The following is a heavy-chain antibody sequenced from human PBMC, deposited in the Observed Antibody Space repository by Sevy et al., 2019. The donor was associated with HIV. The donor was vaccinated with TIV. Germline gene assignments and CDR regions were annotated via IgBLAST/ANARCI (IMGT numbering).Heavy chain of an antibody. CDR3: AKSGRVYYCYMDV. CDR2: ISGSGGST. J-gene: IGHJ6*03. V-gene: IGHV3-23*01. Sequence: GGSLRLSCAASGLTFSSYAMSWVRQAPGKGLEWVSGISGSGGSTYYANSVKGRFTMSRDNSKNTLYRQMNSLRAEDTAVYYCAKSGRVYYCYMDVWGKGTTVTVSS. CDR1: GLTFSSYA. D-gene: IGHD1-26*01.